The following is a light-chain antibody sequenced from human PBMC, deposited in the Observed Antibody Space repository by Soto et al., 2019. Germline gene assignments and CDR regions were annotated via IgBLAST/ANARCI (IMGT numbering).Light chain of an antibody. CDR3: SSYADTNTMV. CDR2: EVT. Sequence: QSVLTQPPSASGSPGQSVTISCTGTGSDVASYDYVSWYQQHPGKAPKLIIYEVTKRPSGVPDRFSASKSGTTASLTVSGLQAEDEDDYYCSSYADTNTMVFGGGTKLTVL. CDR1: GSDVASYDY. J-gene: IGLJ2*01. V-gene: IGLV2-8*01.